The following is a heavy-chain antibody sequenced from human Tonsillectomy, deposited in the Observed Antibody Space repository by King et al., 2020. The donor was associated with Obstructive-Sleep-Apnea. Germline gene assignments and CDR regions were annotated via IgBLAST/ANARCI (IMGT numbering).Heavy chain of an antibody. D-gene: IGHD2-2*01. CDR1: GGSISSGGYY. V-gene: IGHV4-31*03. Sequence: VQLVESGPGLVKPSQTLSLTCSVSGGSISSGGYYWSWIRQHPGKGLEWIGYIYYSGSTYYDPSLKSRVTISIDTSKNHFSLKLSSVTAADTAVYYCARVFQTAVAFDYWGQGTLVTVSS. CDR2: IYYSGST. J-gene: IGHJ4*02. CDR3: ARVFQTAVAFDY.